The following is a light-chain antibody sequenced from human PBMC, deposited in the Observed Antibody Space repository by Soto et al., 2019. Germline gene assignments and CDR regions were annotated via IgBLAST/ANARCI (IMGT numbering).Light chain of an antibody. Sequence: DIQMTQSPSSLSASVGDRVTITCRASQGISTYLAWYQQKPGKVPYLLIYGASTLQSGVPSRFSGSGSGTDFSLTISSLQPEDVATYYCQQYETFSGTFGPGTKVEI. CDR2: GAS. CDR1: QGISTY. CDR3: QQYETFSGT. J-gene: IGKJ1*01. V-gene: IGKV1-27*01.